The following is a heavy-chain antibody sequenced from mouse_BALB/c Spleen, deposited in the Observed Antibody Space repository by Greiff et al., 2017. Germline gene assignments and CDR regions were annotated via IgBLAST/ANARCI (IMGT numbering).Heavy chain of an antibody. D-gene: IGHD1-1*01. V-gene: IGHV5-6-3*01. J-gene: IGHJ2*01. Sequence: DVMLVESGGGLVQPGGSLKLSCAASGFTFSSYGMSWVRQTPDKRLELVATINSNGGSTYYPDSVKGRFTISRDNAKNTLYLQMSSLKSEDTAMYYCAREDYYGGVDYWGQGTTLTVSS. CDR3: AREDYYGGVDY. CDR1: GFTFSSYG. CDR2: INSNGGST.